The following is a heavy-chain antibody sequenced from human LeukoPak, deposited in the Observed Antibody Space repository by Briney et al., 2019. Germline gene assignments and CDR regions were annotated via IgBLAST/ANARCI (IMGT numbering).Heavy chain of an antibody. V-gene: IGHV4-61*02. CDR1: GGSISSGSYY. D-gene: IGHD6-13*01. Sequence: SQTLSLTCTVSGGSISSGSYYWSWIRQPAGKGLEWIGRIYTNGGTNYNSSLKSRVTISVDTSKNQFSLDLSSVTAADTAVYYCARGGSSWYFGGPGWGQGTLVTVSS. CDR3: ARGGSSWYFGGPG. J-gene: IGHJ4*02. CDR2: IYTNGGT.